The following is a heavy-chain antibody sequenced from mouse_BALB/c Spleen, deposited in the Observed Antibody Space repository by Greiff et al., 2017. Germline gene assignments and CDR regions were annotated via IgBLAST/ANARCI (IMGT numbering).Heavy chain of an antibody. CDR3: ARGKGSTYGNYPNY. D-gene: IGHD2-1*01. Sequence: QVQLQQSGPGLVQPSQSLSITCTVSGFSLTSYGVHWVRQSPGKGLEWLGVIWSGGSTDYNAAFISRLSISKDNSKSQVFFKMNSLQANDTAIYYCARGKGSTYGNYPNYWGQGTTLTVSS. V-gene: IGHV2-2*02. CDR2: IWSGGST. CDR1: GFSLTSYG. J-gene: IGHJ2*01.